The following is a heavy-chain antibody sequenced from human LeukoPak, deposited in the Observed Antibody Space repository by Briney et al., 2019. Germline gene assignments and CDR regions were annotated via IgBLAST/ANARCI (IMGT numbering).Heavy chain of an antibody. Sequence: GGSLRLSCAASGFTFFSYAMHWVRQAPGKGLEYVSGISSNGGATYYANSVKGRFINSRDNSKSILYLQMGSLRAEDMAVYYCARDSSGWSYFDLWGQGTLVTVSS. V-gene: IGHV3-64*01. CDR3: ARDSSGWSYFDL. CDR1: GFTFFSYA. J-gene: IGHJ4*02. CDR2: ISSNGGAT. D-gene: IGHD6-19*01.